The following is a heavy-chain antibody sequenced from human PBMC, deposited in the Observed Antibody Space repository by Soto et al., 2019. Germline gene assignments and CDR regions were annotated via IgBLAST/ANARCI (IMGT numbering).Heavy chain of an antibody. V-gene: IGHV1-18*01. J-gene: IGHJ4*02. CDR1: GYTFTSYA. Sequence: QVQLVQSGAEVKKPGASVKVSCKASGYTFTSYAISWVRQAPGQGLEWMGWISAYNGNTKYAQKLQGRVTLTTDTATSTAYMELKSMRSDDADVYSCARDTAMALPDAWGQGTLVTVSS. D-gene: IGHD5-18*01. CDR2: ISAYNGNT. CDR3: ARDTAMALPDA.